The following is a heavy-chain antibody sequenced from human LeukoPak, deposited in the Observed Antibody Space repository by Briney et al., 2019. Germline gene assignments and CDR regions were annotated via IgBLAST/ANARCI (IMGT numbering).Heavy chain of an antibody. Sequence: GGSLRLSCAASGLTFSSYAMSWVRQAPGKGLEWVSAISGSGGSTYYADSVKGRFTISRDNSKNTLYLQMNSLRAEDTAVYYCARGSETYGDYDYWGQGTLVTVSS. D-gene: IGHD4-17*01. J-gene: IGHJ4*02. CDR2: ISGSGGST. V-gene: IGHV3-23*01. CDR3: ARGSETYGDYDY. CDR1: GLTFSSYA.